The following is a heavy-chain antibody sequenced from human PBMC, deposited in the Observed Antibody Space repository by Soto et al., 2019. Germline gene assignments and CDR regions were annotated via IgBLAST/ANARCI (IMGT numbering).Heavy chain of an antibody. CDR2: IYYTGNN. Sequence: PSETLCLTCTVSVDAISSAHSDWTWILQRRVKGLEWVGYIYYTGNNFYNPALKSRVAMSVDPSTNQFPLKLASVTDADTAVYFCAREPKQNYDRSPWNGGFDSWGPGTLVTVSS. V-gene: IGHV4-30-4*01. J-gene: IGHJ4*02. D-gene: IGHD3-22*01. CDR1: VDAISSAHSD. CDR3: AREPKQNYDRSPWNGGFDS.